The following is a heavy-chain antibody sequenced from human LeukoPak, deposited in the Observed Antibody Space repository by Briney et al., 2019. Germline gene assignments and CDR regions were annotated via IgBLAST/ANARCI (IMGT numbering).Heavy chain of an antibody. V-gene: IGHV1-2*04. CDR3: ARADMYDILTGYYLFDY. Sequence: ASVKVSCKASGYTFTGYYMHWVRQAPGQGLEWMGWINPNSGGTNYAQKLQGWVTMTRDTSISTAYMELSRLRSDDTAVYYCARADMYDILTGYYLFDYWGQGTLVTVSS. CDR2: INPNSGGT. CDR1: GYTFTGYY. D-gene: IGHD3-9*01. J-gene: IGHJ4*02.